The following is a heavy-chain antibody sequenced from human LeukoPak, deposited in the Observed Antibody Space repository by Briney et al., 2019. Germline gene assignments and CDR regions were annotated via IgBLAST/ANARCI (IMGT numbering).Heavy chain of an antibody. Sequence: AGGSLRLSCAASGFIFRSYAMSWVRQAPGKGLEWVANMNHDGSYKYYVDSVKGRFTISRDNAKNSLYLQMNSLRAEDTAVYYCAREGTVVVPTVMDDAFDIWGQGTMVTVSS. V-gene: IGHV3-7*01. CDR3: AREGTVVVPTVMDDAFDI. CDR1: GFIFRSYA. CDR2: MNHDGSYK. D-gene: IGHD2-2*01. J-gene: IGHJ3*02.